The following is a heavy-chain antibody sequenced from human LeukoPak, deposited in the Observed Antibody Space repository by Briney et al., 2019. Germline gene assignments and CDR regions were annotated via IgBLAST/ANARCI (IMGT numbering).Heavy chain of an antibody. CDR2: IIPILGIA. Sequence: SVKVSCKASGGTFSSYAVSWVRQAPGQGLEWMGRIIPILGIANYAQKFQGRVTITADKSTSTAYMGLSSLRSEDTAVYYCARVVDDSRSDYFDYWGQGTLVTVSS. D-gene: IGHD3-22*01. V-gene: IGHV1-69*04. J-gene: IGHJ4*02. CDR3: ARVVDDSRSDYFDY. CDR1: GGTFSSYA.